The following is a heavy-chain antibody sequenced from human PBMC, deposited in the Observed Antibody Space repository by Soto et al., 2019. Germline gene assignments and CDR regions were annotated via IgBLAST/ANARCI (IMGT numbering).Heavy chain of an antibody. V-gene: IGHV3-48*02. Sequence: EVQLVESGGGLVQPGGSLRLSCAASGFTFSSYSMNWVRQAPGKGLEWVSYISSSSSTIYYADSVKGRFTISRDNAKNSLYLQMNRLGDEDTAGYYCARGRRGGQQVGPGENGMDVWGQGTTVTVSS. CDR3: ARGRRGGQQVGPGENGMDV. CDR2: ISSSSSTI. D-gene: IGHD6-13*01. CDR1: GFTFSSYS. J-gene: IGHJ6*02.